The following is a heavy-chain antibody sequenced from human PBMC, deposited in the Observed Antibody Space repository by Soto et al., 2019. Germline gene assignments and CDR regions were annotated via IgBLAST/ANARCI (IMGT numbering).Heavy chain of an antibody. D-gene: IGHD5-18*01. CDR2: ISKDGGTI. J-gene: IGHJ4*02. CDR3: ARGFSYAPLDY. V-gene: IGHV3-48*02. Sequence: EVQLVESGGGLGQPGGSLRLSCAASGFPFGSYSMSWVRQAPGKGLEWVSYISKDGGTIYYADSVKGRFTISRDDAKNSLYLQMNSLIDEDTVVYSCARGFSYAPLDYWGQGTLVTVSS. CDR1: GFPFGSYS.